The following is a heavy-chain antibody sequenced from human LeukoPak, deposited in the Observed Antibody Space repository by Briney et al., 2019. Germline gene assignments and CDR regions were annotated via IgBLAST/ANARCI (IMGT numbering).Heavy chain of an antibody. CDR3: ARIAYCGGDCYTTYFDY. V-gene: IGHV1-18*01. D-gene: IGHD2-21*01. J-gene: IGHJ4*02. CDR1: GYTFTCYG. CDR2: ISAYNGNI. Sequence: ASVKVSCKASGYTFTCYGISWVRQAPGQGLEWRGWISAYNGNINYAQKLQGRVTMTTDTSTSTAYMELRSLRSDDTAVYYCARIAYCGGDCYTTYFDYWGQGTLVTVSS.